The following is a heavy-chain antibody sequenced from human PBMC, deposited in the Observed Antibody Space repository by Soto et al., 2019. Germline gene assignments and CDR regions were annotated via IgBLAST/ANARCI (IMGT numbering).Heavy chain of an antibody. CDR1: GFTFSSYA. CDR2: ISGSGGST. D-gene: IGHD3-3*01. Sequence: PGGSLRLSCAASGFTFSSYAMSWVRQAPGKGLEWVSAISGSGGSTYYADSVKGRFTISRDNSKNTLYLQMNSLRAEDTAVYYCAKGGPLSDYDFWSGYSPAYNFDYWAQGTLVTVSS. J-gene: IGHJ4*02. CDR3: AKGGPLSDYDFWSGYSPAYNFDY. V-gene: IGHV3-23*01.